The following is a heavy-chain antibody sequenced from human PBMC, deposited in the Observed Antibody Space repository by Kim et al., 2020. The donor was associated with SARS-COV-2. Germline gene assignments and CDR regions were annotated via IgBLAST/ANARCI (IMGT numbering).Heavy chain of an antibody. Sequence: KYSQQFQGRVTITRDTSASTAYMELSSLRSEDTAVYYCARAQLVPGGMDVWGQGTTVTVSS. D-gene: IGHD6-13*01. J-gene: IGHJ6*02. CDR3: ARAQLVPGGMDV. V-gene: IGHV1-3*01.